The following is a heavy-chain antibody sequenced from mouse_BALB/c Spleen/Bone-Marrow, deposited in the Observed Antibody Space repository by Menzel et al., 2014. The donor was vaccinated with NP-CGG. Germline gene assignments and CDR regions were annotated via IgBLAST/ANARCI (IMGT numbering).Heavy chain of an antibody. Sequence: VMLVESGPGLVAPSQSLSITCTVSGFSLTNYGLHWVRQPPGKGLEWLVVIWSDGSTTYNSALKSRLSINKDNSKSQVFLKMNSLQTDDTAIYYCARTGTRYAMDYWGQGTSVTVSS. CDR2: IWSDGST. V-gene: IGHV2-6*02. CDR3: ARTGTRYAMDY. CDR1: GFSLTNYG. D-gene: IGHD4-1*01. J-gene: IGHJ4*01.